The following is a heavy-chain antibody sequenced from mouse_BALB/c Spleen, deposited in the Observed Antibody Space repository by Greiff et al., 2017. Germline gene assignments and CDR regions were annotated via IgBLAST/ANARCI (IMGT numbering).Heavy chain of an antibody. D-gene: IGHD2-5*01. CDR2: IYAGSGST. V-gene: IGHV1S22*01. Sequence: LQQPGSELVRPGASVKLSCKASGYTFTSYWMHWVKQRPGQGLEWIGNIYAGSGSTNYDEKFKSKATLTVDTSSSTAYMQLSSLTSEDSAVYYGTRERDSNYELWAYWGQGTLVTVSA. J-gene: IGHJ3*01. CDR1: GYTFTSYW. CDR3: TRERDSNYELWAY.